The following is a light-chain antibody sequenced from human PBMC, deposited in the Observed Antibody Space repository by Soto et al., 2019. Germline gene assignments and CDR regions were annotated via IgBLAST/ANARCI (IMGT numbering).Light chain of an antibody. Sequence: EIVLTQSPATLSLSPGQRATLSCRASQSVGSYLAWYQQKPGQAPRLLIYDASNRATGIPDRFSGSVSGTDFTLTISSLEPEDFAIYYCHQRRNWPRTFGQGTKLEIK. CDR2: DAS. CDR3: HQRRNWPRT. CDR1: QSVGSY. J-gene: IGKJ2*01. V-gene: IGKV3-11*01.